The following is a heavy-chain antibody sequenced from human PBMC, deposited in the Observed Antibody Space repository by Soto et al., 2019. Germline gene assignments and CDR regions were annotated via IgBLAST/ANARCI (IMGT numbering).Heavy chain of an antibody. Sequence: EVQLLESGGGLVQPGGSLRLSCAASGFTFSSYAMSWVRQAPGKGLAWVSAISGSGGSTYYADSVKGRLTISRDNFKSTLYLQMNSLRAEDTVVYYGAKNLPGNLGSDWFDPWVQGTLVNVSS. CDR3: AKNLPGNLGSDWFDP. CDR1: GFTFSSYA. J-gene: IGHJ5*02. V-gene: IGHV3-23*01. CDR2: ISGSGGST.